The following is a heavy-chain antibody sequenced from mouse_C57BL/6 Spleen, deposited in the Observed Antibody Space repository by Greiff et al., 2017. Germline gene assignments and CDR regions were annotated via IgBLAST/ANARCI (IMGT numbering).Heavy chain of an antibody. Sequence: QVQLQQSGAELVKPGASVKMSCKASGYTFTSYWITWVKQRPGQGLEWIGDIYPGSGSTNYNEKFKSKATLTVDTSSSTAYMQLSSLTSEDSAVYYCARGSYGSSLAWFAYWGQGTLVTVSA. J-gene: IGHJ3*01. CDR1: GYTFTSYW. V-gene: IGHV1-55*01. CDR2: IYPGSGST. CDR3: ARGSYGSSLAWFAY. D-gene: IGHD1-1*01.